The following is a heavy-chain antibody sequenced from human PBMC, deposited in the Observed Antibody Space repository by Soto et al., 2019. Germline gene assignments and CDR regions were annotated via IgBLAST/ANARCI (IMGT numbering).Heavy chain of an antibody. J-gene: IGHJ5*02. V-gene: IGHV4-30-4*01. CDR1: GGSISSGDYY. D-gene: IGHD3-10*01. CDR3: ASTLWFGDSHQFDP. Sequence: PSETLSLTCTVSGGSISSGDYYWSWIRQPPGKGLEWIGYIYYSGSTYYNPSLKSRVTISVDTSKNQFSLKLSSVTAADTAVYYCASTLWFGDSHQFDPWGQGTLVTVSS. CDR2: IYYSGST.